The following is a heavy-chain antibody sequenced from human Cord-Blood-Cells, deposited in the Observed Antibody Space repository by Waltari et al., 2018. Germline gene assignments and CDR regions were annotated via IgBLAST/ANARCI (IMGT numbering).Heavy chain of an antibody. Sequence: QLQLHESGPGLVKPSETLSLTCTVSGGSISSSSYYWGWTRQPPGKGLEWIGSIYYSGGPSYTPSLKGRVTISVDTSKNQFSLKLSSVTAADTAVYYCARREYGSGTHKADAFDIWGQGTMVTVSS. D-gene: IGHD3-10*01. CDR1: GGSISSSSYY. J-gene: IGHJ3*02. CDR2: IYYSGGP. CDR3: ARREYGSGTHKADAFDI. V-gene: IGHV4-39*01.